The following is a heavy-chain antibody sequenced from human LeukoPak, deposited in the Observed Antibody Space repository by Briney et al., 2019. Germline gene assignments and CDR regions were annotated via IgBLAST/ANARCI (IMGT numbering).Heavy chain of an antibody. D-gene: IGHD3-22*01. CDR1: GFTFSSYA. CDR2: ISYDGSNK. V-gene: IGHV3-30*04. Sequence: GRSLRLSCAASGFTFSSYAMHWVRQAPGKGLEWVAVISYDGSNKYYADSMKGRFTISRDNSKNTMYLQMNSLRTKELVIYYCARDEAYYDSSGYLRVNYYYYYGMDVWGQGTTVTVSS. J-gene: IGHJ6*02. CDR3: ARDEAYYDSSGYLRVNYYYYYGMDV.